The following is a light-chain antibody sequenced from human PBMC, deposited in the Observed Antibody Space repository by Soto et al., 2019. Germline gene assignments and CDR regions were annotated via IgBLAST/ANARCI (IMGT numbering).Light chain of an antibody. J-gene: IGKJ4*01. CDR2: DAF. Sequence: EIVLTQSPATLSLSPGERATRSCRASQSVSDFIAWYQQKPGQAPRLLIYDAFHRATGIPARFRGSGSGTDFTLTISSLEPEDFAVYYCQQRSNWPTFGGGTKVDIK. CDR1: QSVSDF. CDR3: QQRSNWPT. V-gene: IGKV3-11*01.